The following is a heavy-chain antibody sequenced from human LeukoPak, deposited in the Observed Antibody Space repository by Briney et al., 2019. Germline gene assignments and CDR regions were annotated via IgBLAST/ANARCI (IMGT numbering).Heavy chain of an antibody. V-gene: IGHV3-7*01. CDR2: IKQDGSEK. CDR1: GFTFSNFW. D-gene: IGHD6-13*01. Sequence: PGGSLRLSCAASGFTFSNFWTTWVRQAPGQGLEWVANIKQDGSEKYYVDSVKGRFTISRDNAKNSLYLQMNSLRADDTAVYYCARGRGQQQINFFDYWGQGTLVTASS. J-gene: IGHJ4*02. CDR3: ARGRGQQQINFFDY.